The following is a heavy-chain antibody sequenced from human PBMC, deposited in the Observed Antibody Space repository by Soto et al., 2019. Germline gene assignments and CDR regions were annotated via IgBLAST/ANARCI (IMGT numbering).Heavy chain of an antibody. D-gene: IGHD2-2*01. V-gene: IGHV5-51*01. Sequence: PGESLKISCKGSGYSFTSYWIGWVRQMPGKGLEWMGIIYPGDSDTRYSPSFQGQVTISADKSISTAYLQWSSLKASDTAMYYCARRGRYCSSTSCSYGMDGWGQGTTVTVSS. J-gene: IGHJ6*02. CDR1: GYSFTSYW. CDR2: IYPGDSDT. CDR3: ARRGRYCSSTSCSYGMDG.